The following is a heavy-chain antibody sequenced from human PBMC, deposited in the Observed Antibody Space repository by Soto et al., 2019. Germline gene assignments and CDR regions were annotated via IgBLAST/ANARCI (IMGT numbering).Heavy chain of an antibody. D-gene: IGHD3-22*01. Sequence: GESLKISCRTSGYKFTSSWIAWVRQKPGKGLEWMGIIFPSDSDTRYSPSFQGQVTISADRSTSTVFLQWASLKASDTAVYFCARKDKSGYFNWFDPWGQGTLVTVSS. CDR3: ARKDKSGYFNWFDP. V-gene: IGHV5-51*01. CDR1: GYKFTSSW. CDR2: IFPSDSDT. J-gene: IGHJ5*02.